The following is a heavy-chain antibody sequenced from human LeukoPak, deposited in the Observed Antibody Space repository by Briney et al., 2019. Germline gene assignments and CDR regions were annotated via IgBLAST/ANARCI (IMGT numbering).Heavy chain of an antibody. D-gene: IGHD6-19*01. J-gene: IGHJ4*02. CDR3: AKRGDSRVWYPHSFDY. Sequence: GGSLRLSCAASGFTFSSYAMSWVRQAPGKGLEWVSVISSGGGSTYYADSVKGRFTISRDNSQKTLYLQMNSLRAEDTAVYYCAKRGDSRVWYPHSFDYWGQGTLVTVSS. CDR1: GFTFSSYA. V-gene: IGHV3-23*01. CDR2: ISSGGGST.